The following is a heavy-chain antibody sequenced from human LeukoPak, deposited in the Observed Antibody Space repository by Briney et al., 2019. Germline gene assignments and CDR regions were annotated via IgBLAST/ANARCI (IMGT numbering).Heavy chain of an antibody. CDR2: IYPGDSDT. Sequence: GESLKISCKGSGYSFTSYWIGWVRQMPGKGLEWMWIIYPGDSDTRYSPSFQGQVTISADKSISTAYLQWSSLKASDTAMYYCVRMVTANYYYYYMDVWGKGTTVTVSS. CDR3: VRMVTANYYYYYMDV. J-gene: IGHJ6*03. CDR1: GYSFTSYW. D-gene: IGHD5-18*01. V-gene: IGHV5-51*01.